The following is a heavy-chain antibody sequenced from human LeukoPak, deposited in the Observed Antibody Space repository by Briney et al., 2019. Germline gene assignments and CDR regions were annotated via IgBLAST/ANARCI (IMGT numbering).Heavy chain of an antibody. CDR3: ARAAVPAAKTRYYYYMDV. D-gene: IGHD2-2*01. CDR1: GGTFSSYA. Sequence: ASVKVSCKASGGTFSSYAISWVRQAPGQGLEWMGGIIPIFGTANYAQKFQGRVTITADESTSTAYMELSSLRSEDTAVYYCARAAVPAAKTRYYYYMDVWGKGTTVTISS. J-gene: IGHJ6*03. CDR2: IIPIFGTA. V-gene: IGHV1-69*13.